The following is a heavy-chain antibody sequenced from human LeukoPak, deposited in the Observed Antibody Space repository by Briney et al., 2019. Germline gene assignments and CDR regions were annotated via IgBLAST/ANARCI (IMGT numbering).Heavy chain of an antibody. CDR1: GYTLTELS. Sequence: ASVKVSCKVSGYTLTELSMHWVRQAPGKGLEWMGGFDPEDGETIYAQKFQGRVTMTEDTSTDTAYMELSSLRSEDTALYYCATDGFPPYCSSTSCMGDYWGQGTLVTVSS. V-gene: IGHV1-24*01. J-gene: IGHJ4*02. D-gene: IGHD2-2*01. CDR3: ATDGFPPYCSSTSCMGDY. CDR2: FDPEDGET.